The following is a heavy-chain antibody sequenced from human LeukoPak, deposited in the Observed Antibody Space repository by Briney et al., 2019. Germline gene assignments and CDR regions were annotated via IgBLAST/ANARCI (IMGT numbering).Heavy chain of an antibody. CDR1: GYTFTGYY. CDR3: ARAVWFGEGSRMDV. V-gene: IGHV1-2*02. CDR2: INPNSGGT. Sequence: GASVKVSCKASGYTFTGYYMHWVRQAPGQGLEWMGWINPNSGGTNYAQKFQGRVTMTRDTSISTAYMELSRPRSDDTAVYYCARAVWFGEGSRMDVWGKGTTVTVSS. D-gene: IGHD3-10*01. J-gene: IGHJ6*04.